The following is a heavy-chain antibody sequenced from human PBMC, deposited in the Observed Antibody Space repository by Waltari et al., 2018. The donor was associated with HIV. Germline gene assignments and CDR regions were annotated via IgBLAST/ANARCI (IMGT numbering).Heavy chain of an antibody. CDR2: ISGSGGNK. Sequence: QLLESGGGLVQPGWSLRLACVAYGFPFHKFPINWVRQDPGQGLEWLSRISGSGGNKYYADSVKGRISISRENSKNTVYLQINSLRVDDTAIYYCAKTVPTVTSIFEGFDVWGQGAMVTVSS. CDR3: AKTVPTVTSIFEGFDV. J-gene: IGHJ3*01. CDR1: GFPFHKFP. D-gene: IGHD4-17*01. V-gene: IGHV3-23*01.